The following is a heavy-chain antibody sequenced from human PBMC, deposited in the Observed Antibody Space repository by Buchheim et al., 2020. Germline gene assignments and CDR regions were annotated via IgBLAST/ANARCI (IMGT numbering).Heavy chain of an antibody. J-gene: IGHJ4*02. CDR3: AKGSAYGGREGYFDY. D-gene: IGHD4-23*01. CDR2: TSPDGSRE. Sequence: QVQLVESGGGVVQPGRSLRLSCAASGFTFSSYFMHWVRQAPGKGLEWVAVTSPDGSRENYGDSVKGRVTISRDNSKNTLILQMNSLRAEDTAIYYCAKGSAYGGREGYFDYWGQGTL. V-gene: IGHV3-30-3*01. CDR1: GFTFSSYF.